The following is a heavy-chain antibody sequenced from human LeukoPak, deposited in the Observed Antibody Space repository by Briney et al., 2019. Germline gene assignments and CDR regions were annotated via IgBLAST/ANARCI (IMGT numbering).Heavy chain of an antibody. CDR1: GYNFTTYW. CDR2: IYPGDSDT. Sequence: GESLKISCKGSGYNFTTYWIGWVRQMPGKGLEWMGIIYPGDSDTTYSPSFQGQVTISADKSISTAYLQWSSLKASDTAMYFCARLSGIYFEEFDYWGQGTLVTVSS. CDR3: ARLSGIYFEEFDY. J-gene: IGHJ4*02. D-gene: IGHD1-26*01. V-gene: IGHV5-51*01.